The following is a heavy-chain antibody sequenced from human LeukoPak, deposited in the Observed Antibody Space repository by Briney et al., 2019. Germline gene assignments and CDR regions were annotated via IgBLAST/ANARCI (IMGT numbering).Heavy chain of an antibody. CDR2: ISASGSHI. CDR3: ARGPQFLSGGSCFGYYVDY. CDR1: GFTFSRYS. D-gene: IGHD2-15*01. Sequence: GGSLRLSCAASGFTFSRYSMNWVRQPPGKGLEWVSSISASGSHIYYADSVKGRFSISRDSARNSVYIQMSSLRAEDTAVYYCARGPQFLSGGSCFGYYVDYWGQGALVTVSS. V-gene: IGHV3-21*01. J-gene: IGHJ4*02.